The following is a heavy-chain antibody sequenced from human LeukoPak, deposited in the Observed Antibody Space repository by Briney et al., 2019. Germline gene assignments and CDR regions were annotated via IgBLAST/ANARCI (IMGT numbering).Heavy chain of an antibody. CDR1: GFTFSSYA. CDR2: ISYDGSNK. J-gene: IGHJ5*02. V-gene: IGHV3-30-3*01. Sequence: GGSLRLSCAASGFTFSSYAMHWVRQAPGKGLEWVAVISYDGSNKYNADSVKGRFTISRDNSKNTLYLQMNSLRAEDTAVYYCAREGRGGWFDPWGQGTLVTVSS. CDR3: AREGRGGWFDP.